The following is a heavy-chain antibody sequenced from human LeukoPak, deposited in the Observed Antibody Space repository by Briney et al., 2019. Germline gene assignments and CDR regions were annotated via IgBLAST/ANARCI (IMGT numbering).Heavy chain of an antibody. D-gene: IGHD3-22*01. J-gene: IGHJ5*02. CDR3: ARVPRSGYYYGLSTGWFDP. CDR1: GGSFSGYY. V-gene: IGHV4-34*01. CDR2: INHSGST. Sequence: SETLSLTCAVYGGSFSGYYWSWIRQPPGKGLGWIGEINHSGSTNYNPSLKSRVTISVDTSKNQFSLKLSSVTAADTAVYYCARVPRSGYYYGLSTGWFDPWGQGTLVTVSS.